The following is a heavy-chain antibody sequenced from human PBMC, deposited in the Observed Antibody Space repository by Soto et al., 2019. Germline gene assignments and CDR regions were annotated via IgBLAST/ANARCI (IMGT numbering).Heavy chain of an antibody. CDR2: IYYSGST. Sequence: QVQLQESGPGLVKPSETLSLTCTVSGGSVSSGSYYWSWIRQPPGKGLEWIGYIYYSGSTNYNPSLKSRVTISVDTSKNQYSLKLSSVTAADTAVYYCAIEPNPSGAFDIWCQGTMVTVSS. CDR3: AIEPNPSGAFDI. CDR1: GGSVSSGSYY. J-gene: IGHJ3*02. V-gene: IGHV4-61*01. D-gene: IGHD6-6*01.